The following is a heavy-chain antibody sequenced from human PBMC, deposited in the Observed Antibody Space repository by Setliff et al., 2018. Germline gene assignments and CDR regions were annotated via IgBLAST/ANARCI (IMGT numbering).Heavy chain of an antibody. CDR2: IYIGGSA. D-gene: IGHD3-22*01. V-gene: IGHV4-4*07. Sequence: SETLSLTCTVSGGSISSYYWSWIRQPAGKGLEWIGHIYIGGSANYNPSLKSRVTMSIDTSKNQFSLELTSVTAADTAVYYCARDPYYYDSSGYSYWGQGTLVTVSS. CDR3: ARDPYYYDSSGYSY. J-gene: IGHJ4*02. CDR1: GGSISSYY.